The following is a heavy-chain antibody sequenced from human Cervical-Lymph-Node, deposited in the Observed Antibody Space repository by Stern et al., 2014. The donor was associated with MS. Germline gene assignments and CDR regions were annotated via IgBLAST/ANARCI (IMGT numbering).Heavy chain of an antibody. Sequence: QMQLVQSGAEVQKPGSSVKVSCKASGGTFSTYAINWVRQVPGKGLEWMGGINPLIGQANNAKKFKGRVTLTTDESTWSAAMELSSLRSEDTAVYYCATDSQLMTYLDYWGQGTPVTVSS. CDR3: ATDSQLMTYLDY. CDR1: GGTFSTYA. CDR2: INPLIGQA. V-gene: IGHV1-69*01. D-gene: IGHD2-8*01. J-gene: IGHJ4*02.